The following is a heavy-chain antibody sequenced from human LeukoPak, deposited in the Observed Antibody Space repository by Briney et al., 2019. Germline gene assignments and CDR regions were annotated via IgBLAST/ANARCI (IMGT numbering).Heavy chain of an antibody. J-gene: IGHJ4*02. V-gene: IGHV1-2*02. CDR1: GYTFTGYF. D-gene: IGHD3-9*01. Sequence: ASVKVSCKASGYTFTGYFMHWVRQAPGQGLDWMGWVNPNTGGTKYAQKFQGRVTMTRDTSIGTAYMELSTVTSDDTAVYFCARVHATGYFSLDLGYWGQGTLVTVSS. CDR2: VNPNTGGT. CDR3: ARVHATGYFSLDLGY.